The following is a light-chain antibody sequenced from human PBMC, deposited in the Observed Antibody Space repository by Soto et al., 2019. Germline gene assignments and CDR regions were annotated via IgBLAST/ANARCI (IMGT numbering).Light chain of an antibody. Sequence: EIVMTQSPATLSVSPGERATLSCMASQSVSSNLAWYQQKPGQAPRFLIYGASTRATGIPARFSGSGSGTEFTHTISSLQSEDFAVYYCQQYNNWLTFGQGTKVEIK. J-gene: IGKJ1*01. CDR1: QSVSSN. CDR3: QQYNNWLT. V-gene: IGKV3-15*01. CDR2: GAS.